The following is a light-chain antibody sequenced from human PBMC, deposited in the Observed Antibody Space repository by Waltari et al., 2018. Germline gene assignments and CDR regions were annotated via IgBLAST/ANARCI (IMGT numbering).Light chain of an antibody. V-gene: IGLV1-47*01. J-gene: IGLJ1*01. CDR1: ISNLGSNY. CDR2: RTN. Sequence: QSVLTQPPSASETPGQRVTISCSGSISNLGSNYLYWYHQVPGAAPRLHIYRTNQRPSGVPDRFSGSKFGTSASLAIDGLRSEDEAVYYCASWDDSHYVFGPGTKVTVL. CDR3: ASWDDSHYV.